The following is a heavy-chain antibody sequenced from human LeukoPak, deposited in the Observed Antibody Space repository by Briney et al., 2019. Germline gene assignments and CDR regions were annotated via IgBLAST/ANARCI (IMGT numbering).Heavy chain of an antibody. CDR2: IIPIFGTA. CDR1: GGTFSSYA. CDR3: ARDRGSAPFDY. Sequence: EASVKVSCKASGGTFSSYAISWVRQAPGQGLEWMGGIIPIFGTANYAQKFQGRVTITADESTSTAYMELSSLRSEDTAVYYCARDRGSAPFDYWGQGTLVTVSS. D-gene: IGHD2-15*01. V-gene: IGHV1-69*13. J-gene: IGHJ4*02.